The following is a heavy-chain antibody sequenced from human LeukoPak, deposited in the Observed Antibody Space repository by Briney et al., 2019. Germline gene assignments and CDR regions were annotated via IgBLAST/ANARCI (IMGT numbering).Heavy chain of an antibody. CDR1: GGSISTYY. J-gene: IGHJ5*02. CDR2: IYPSGST. V-gene: IGHV4-4*07. Sequence: SETLSLTCTVSGGSISTYYWSWIRQPAGKGLEWIGRIYPSGSTNYNPSLKSRVTMSVDTSKNQFSLKLSSVTAADTAVYYCARDKAATGTYNWFDPWGQGTLVTVS. D-gene: IGHD4-17*01. CDR3: ARDKAATGTYNWFDP.